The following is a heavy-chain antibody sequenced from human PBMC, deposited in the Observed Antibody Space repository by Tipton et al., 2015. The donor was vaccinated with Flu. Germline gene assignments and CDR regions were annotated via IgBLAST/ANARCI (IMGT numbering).Heavy chain of an antibody. D-gene: IGHD2/OR15-2a*01. V-gene: IGHV3-23*01. J-gene: IGHJ6*02. CDR3: AKNRPEYWGVGGMDV. CDR2: ISGSSGTT. CDR1: GFTFSSYA. Sequence: SLRLSCAASGFTFSSYAMSWVRQAPGKGLEWVSGISGSSGTTYHADSVKGRFTISRDSSKNTLYPQMNSLRAEDTAVYYCAKNRPEYWGVGGMDVWGQGTTVTVSS.